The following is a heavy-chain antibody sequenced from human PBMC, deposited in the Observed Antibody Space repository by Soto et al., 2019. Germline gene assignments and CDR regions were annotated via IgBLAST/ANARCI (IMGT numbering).Heavy chain of an antibody. Sequence: SETLSLTCTVSGGSVSSGNYYWSWIRQPPGKGLEWIGYIFHTGTANYNPSLKSRVTIPLDTSMNQFSLKLSSVTPADTAVYYCTRAPVSGSYCFDFWGQGTPVTVSS. V-gene: IGHV4-61*01. D-gene: IGHD1-26*01. CDR1: GGSVSSGNYY. CDR2: IFHTGTA. CDR3: TRAPVSGSYCFDF. J-gene: IGHJ4*02.